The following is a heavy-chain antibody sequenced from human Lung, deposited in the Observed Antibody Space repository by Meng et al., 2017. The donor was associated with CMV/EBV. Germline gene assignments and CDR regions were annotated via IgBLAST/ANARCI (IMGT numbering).Heavy chain of an antibody. V-gene: IGHV4-4*02. J-gene: IGHJ1*01. Sequence: QVQWRESGPARVQPSETRALTCAVSGDSITNHNWWAWVRQPPGKGLEWIGEIPHRGSSAYNPSLKSRVSMSIDKSKNQFSLKLTSVTAADTAVYHCLRRSGGSVWGQGTLVTVSS. CDR2: IPHRGSS. CDR1: GDSITNHNW. CDR3: LRRSGGSV. D-gene: IGHD3-10*01.